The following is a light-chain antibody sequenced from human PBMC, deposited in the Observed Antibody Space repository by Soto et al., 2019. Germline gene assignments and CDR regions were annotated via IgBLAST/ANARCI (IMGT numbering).Light chain of an antibody. CDR1: SSEVGGHNY. J-gene: IGLJ1*01. Sequence: QSVLTQPASVSGSPGQSITISCTGTSSEVGGHNYVSWYQQHPDKAPKLIISEVSNRPSGISNRFSGSKSGNTASLTISELQAEDEADYYCSSHSISTTLDYVFXTGTKVTVL. CDR3: SSHSISTTLDYV. V-gene: IGLV2-14*01. CDR2: EVS.